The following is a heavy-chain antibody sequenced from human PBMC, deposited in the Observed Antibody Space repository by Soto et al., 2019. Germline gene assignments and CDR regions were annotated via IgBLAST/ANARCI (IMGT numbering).Heavy chain of an antibody. D-gene: IGHD5-18*01. Sequence: SETLSLTCTVSGGSISSRSYYWGWIRQPPGKGLEWIGSIYYSGSSYYNPSLKSRVTISVDTSRNQFSLNLSSVTASDTAVYYCARLYGYSYGCIDYWGQGTLVTVSS. V-gene: IGHV4-39*01. CDR3: ARLYGYSYGCIDY. CDR1: GGSISSRSYY. CDR2: IYYSGSS. J-gene: IGHJ4*02.